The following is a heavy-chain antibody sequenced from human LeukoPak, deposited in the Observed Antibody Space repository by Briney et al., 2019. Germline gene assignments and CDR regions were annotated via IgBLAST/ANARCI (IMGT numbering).Heavy chain of an antibody. CDR1: GFTFSGTA. J-gene: IGHJ4*02. D-gene: IGHD1-26*01. Sequence: GGSLRLSCAASGFTFSGTAMHWVRQAPGKGLEWVSAISGSGGSTYYADSVKGRFTISRDNSKNTLYLQMNSLRAEDTAVYYCAKSPVGATWTYYFDYWGQGTLVTVSS. V-gene: IGHV3-23*01. CDR3: AKSPVGATWTYYFDY. CDR2: ISGSGGST.